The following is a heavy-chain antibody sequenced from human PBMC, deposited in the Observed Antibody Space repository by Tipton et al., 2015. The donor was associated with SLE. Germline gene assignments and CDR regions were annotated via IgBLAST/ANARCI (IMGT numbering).Heavy chain of an antibody. CDR2: IYYSGST. J-gene: IGHJ5*02. V-gene: IGHV4-39*01. D-gene: IGHD6-19*01. CDR1: GGSISSSSYY. Sequence: TLSLTCTVSGGSISSSSYYWGWIRQPPGKGLEWIGSIYYSGSTYYNPSLKSRVTISVDTSKNQFSLKLSSVTAADTAVYYCARRRTGIAVAGTAPWFDPWGQGTLVTVSS. CDR3: ARRRTGIAVAGTAPWFDP.